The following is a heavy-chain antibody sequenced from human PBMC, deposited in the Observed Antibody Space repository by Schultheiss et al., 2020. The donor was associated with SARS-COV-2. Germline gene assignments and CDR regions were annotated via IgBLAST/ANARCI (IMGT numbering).Heavy chain of an antibody. J-gene: IGHJ6*02. Sequence: GASLKISCAASGFTFSSYSMNWVRQAPGKGLEWVSYISSSSSTIYYADSVKGRFTISRDNAKNSLYLQMNSLRDEDTAVYYCARDRDSYYYYYGMDVWGQGTTVTVSS. D-gene: IGHD3-10*01. CDR3: ARDRDSYYYYYGMDV. CDR2: ISSSSSTI. V-gene: IGHV3-48*02. CDR1: GFTFSSYS.